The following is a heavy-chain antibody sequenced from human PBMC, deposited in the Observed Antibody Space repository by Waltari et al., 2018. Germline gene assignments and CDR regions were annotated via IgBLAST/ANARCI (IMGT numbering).Heavy chain of an antibody. CDR2: IIPIFGTA. V-gene: IGHV1-69*01. CDR1: GGTFSSYA. Sequence: QVQLVQSGAEVKKPGSSVKVSCKASGGTFSSYAISWVRQAPGPGLGWMGGIIPIFGTANYAQKFQGRVTITADESTSTAYMELSSLRSEDTAVYYCATYLGYCSSTSCSSPPRLDYWGQGTLVTVSS. D-gene: IGHD2-2*01. J-gene: IGHJ4*02. CDR3: ATYLGYCSSTSCSSPPRLDY.